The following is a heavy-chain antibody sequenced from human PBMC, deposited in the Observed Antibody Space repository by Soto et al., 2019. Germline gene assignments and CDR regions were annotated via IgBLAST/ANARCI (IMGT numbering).Heavy chain of an antibody. D-gene: IGHD6-13*01. J-gene: IGHJ4*02. Sequence: QVQLQESGPGLVKPSQTLSLTCTVSGGSISSGDYYWSWILQPPGKGLEWIGYIYYSGSTYYNPSLKSRVTISVDTSKNQFSLKLSSVTAADTAVYYCARAIRIAAAGGGGDYFDYWGQGTLVTVSS. CDR1: GGSISSGDYY. CDR2: IYYSGST. CDR3: ARAIRIAAAGGGGDYFDY. V-gene: IGHV4-30-4*01.